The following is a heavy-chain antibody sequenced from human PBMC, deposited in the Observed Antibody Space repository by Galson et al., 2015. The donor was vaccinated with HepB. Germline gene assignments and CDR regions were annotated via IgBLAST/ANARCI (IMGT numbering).Heavy chain of an antibody. CDR2: ISSNGDGT. D-gene: IGHD6-19*01. V-gene: IGHV3-64D*06. J-gene: IGHJ4*02. CDR3: VKDRGRGIAVAGTFDY. CDR1: GFTFTNYA. Sequence: SLRLSCAASGFTFTNYAMHWVRQAPGKGLEYVSGISSNGDGTYYTDSVKGRFTISRDSSKSTLYLQMSGLRAEDTAVYYCVKDRGRGIAVAGTFDYWGQGTLVTVSS.